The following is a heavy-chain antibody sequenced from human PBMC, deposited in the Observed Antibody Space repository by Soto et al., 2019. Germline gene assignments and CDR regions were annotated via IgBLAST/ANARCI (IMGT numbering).Heavy chain of an antibody. CDR1: GGSISSGGYY. J-gene: IGHJ3*02. CDR3: ARVTEGGNDAFDI. CDR2: IYYSGST. D-gene: IGHD3-16*01. V-gene: IGHV4-31*03. Sequence: SEPLSLTCTVSGGSISSGGYYWSWIRQHPGKGLEWIGYIYYSGSTYYNPSLKSRVTISVDTSKNQFSLKLSSVTAADTAVYYCARVTEGGNDAFDIWGQGTMVTVSS.